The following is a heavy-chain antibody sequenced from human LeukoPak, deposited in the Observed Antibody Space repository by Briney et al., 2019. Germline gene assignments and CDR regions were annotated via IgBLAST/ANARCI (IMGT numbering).Heavy chain of an antibody. D-gene: IGHD2/OR15-2a*01. CDR2: ISGSDGST. CDR1: GGSISSSSYY. J-gene: IGHJ4*02. CDR3: AKDSAKKYDDY. V-gene: IGHV3-23*01. Sequence: QPSETLSLTCTVSGGSISSSSYYWGWVRQAPGKGLEWVSGISGSDGSTNYADSVKGRFTISRENSKNTLYLQMNSLRAEDTAVYYCAKDSAKKYDDYWGQGTLVTVSS.